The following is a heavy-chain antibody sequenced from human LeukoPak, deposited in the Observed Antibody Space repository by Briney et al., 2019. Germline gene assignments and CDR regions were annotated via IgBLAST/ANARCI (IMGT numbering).Heavy chain of an antibody. CDR1: GYTFTGHY. J-gene: IGHJ4*02. Sequence: GASVKVSCKASGYTFTGHYIYWVRQAPGQGLEWMGWISAYNGNTSYAQKLQGRVTMTTDTSTSTAYMELRSLRSDDTAVYYCARVFRAVAGLFDYWGQGTLVTVSS. CDR2: ISAYNGNT. CDR3: ARVFRAVAGLFDY. V-gene: IGHV1-18*04. D-gene: IGHD6-19*01.